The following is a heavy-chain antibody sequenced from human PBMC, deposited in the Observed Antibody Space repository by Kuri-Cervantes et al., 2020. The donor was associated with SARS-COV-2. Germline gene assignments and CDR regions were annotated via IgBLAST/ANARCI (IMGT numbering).Heavy chain of an antibody. J-gene: IGHJ4*02. D-gene: IGHD2-2*02. V-gene: IGHV4-34*01. Sequence: GSLRLSCAVYGGSFSGYYWSWIRQPPGKGLEWIGSIYYSGSTYYNPSLKSRVTISVDTSKNQFSLKLSSVTAADTAVYYCARLQGIVVVPAAIPFDYWGQGTLVTVSS. CDR2: IYYSGST. CDR1: GGSFSGYY. CDR3: ARLQGIVVVPAAIPFDY.